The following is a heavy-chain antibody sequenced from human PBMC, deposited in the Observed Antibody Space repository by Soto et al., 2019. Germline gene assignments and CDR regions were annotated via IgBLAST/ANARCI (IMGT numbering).Heavy chain of an antibody. D-gene: IGHD2-2*01. V-gene: IGHV3-30-3*01. CDR1: GFTFSSYA. CDR3: ARGPSSLTRFDY. Sequence: GGSLRLSCAASGFTFSSYAMHWVRQAPGKGLEWVAVISYDGSNKYYADAVKGRFTISRDNSKNTLYLQMNSLRAEDTAVYYRARGPSSLTRFDYWGQGTLVTVSA. CDR2: ISYDGSNK. J-gene: IGHJ4*02.